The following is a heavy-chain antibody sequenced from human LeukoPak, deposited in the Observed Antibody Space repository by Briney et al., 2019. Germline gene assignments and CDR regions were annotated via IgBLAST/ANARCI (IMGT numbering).Heavy chain of an antibody. V-gene: IGHV1-46*01. CDR2: INPSGGST. CDR3: ARGTYYYDSSGFLQDDY. D-gene: IGHD3-22*01. Sequence: EASVKVSCKASGYTFTSYYMHWVRQAPGQGLGWMGIINPSGGSTSYAQKFQGRVTMTRDTSTSTVYMELSSLRSEDTAVYYCARGTYYYDSSGFLQDDYWGQGTLVTVSS. CDR1: GYTFTSYY. J-gene: IGHJ4*02.